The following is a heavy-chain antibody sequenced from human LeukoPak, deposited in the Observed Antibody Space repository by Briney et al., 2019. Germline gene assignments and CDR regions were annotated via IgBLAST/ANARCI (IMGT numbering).Heavy chain of an antibody. CDR1: GGSISSYY. CDR3: ARQRNSYGFPFDY. Sequence: SGTLSLTCTVSGGSISSYYWSWIRQPPGKGLEWIGYISYSGSTNYNPSLKSRVTISVDTSKNQFSLKLSSVTAADTAAYYCARQRNSYGFPFDYWGQGTLVTVSS. D-gene: IGHD5-18*01. V-gene: IGHV4-59*08. J-gene: IGHJ4*02. CDR2: ISYSGST.